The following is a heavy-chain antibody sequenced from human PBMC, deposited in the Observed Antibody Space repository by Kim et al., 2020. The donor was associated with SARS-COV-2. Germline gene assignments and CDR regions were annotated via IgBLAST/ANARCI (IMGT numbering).Heavy chain of an antibody. V-gene: IGHV3-49*03. Sequence: GGSLRLSCTASGFTFGDYAMSWFRQAPGKGLEWVGFIRSKAYAGTTEYAASVKGRFTISRDDSKSIAYLQMNSLKIEDTAVYYCTRPRAPMVRGVKIPPFDYWGQGTLVTVSS. CDR1: GFTFGDYA. CDR3: TRPRAPMVRGVKIPPFDY. CDR2: IRSKAYAGTT. D-gene: IGHD3-10*01. J-gene: IGHJ4*02.